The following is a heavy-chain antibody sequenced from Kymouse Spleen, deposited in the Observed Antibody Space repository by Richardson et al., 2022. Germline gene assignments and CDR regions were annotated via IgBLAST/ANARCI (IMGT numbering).Heavy chain of an antibody. CDR2: IGTAGDT. V-gene: IGHV3-13*01. CDR3: ARGRYNWNYELRYFDWPFDY. CDR1: GFTFSSYD. D-gene: IGHD3-9*01. Sequence: EVQLVESGGGLVQPGGSLRLSCAASGFTFSSYDMHWVRQATGKGLEWVSAIGTAGDTYYPGSVKGRFTISRENAKNSLYLQMNSLRAGDTAVYYCARGRYNWNYELRYFDWPFDYWGQGTLVTVSS. J-gene: IGHJ4*02.